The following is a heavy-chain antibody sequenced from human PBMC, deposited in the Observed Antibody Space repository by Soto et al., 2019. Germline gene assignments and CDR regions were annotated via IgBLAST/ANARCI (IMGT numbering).Heavy chain of an antibody. CDR2: ISYDGSNK. V-gene: IGHV3-30*03. D-gene: IGHD2-2*02. J-gene: IGHJ3*02. Sequence: QVQLVESGGGVVQPGRSLRLSCAASGFTFSSYGMHWVRQAPGKGLEWVAVISYDGSNKYYADSVKGRFTISRDNSKNTLYLQMNCLRAEDTAVYYCASIVVVPAAIRGNDAFDIWGQGTMGTVSS. CDR1: GFTFSSYG. CDR3: ASIVVVPAAIRGNDAFDI.